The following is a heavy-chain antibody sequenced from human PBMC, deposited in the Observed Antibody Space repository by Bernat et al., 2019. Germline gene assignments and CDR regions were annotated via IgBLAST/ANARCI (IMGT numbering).Heavy chain of an antibody. CDR2: TYSRSKWYN. CDR3: ARGSVAMPGTPSYYFDY. CDR1: GDSVSSNNAA. J-gene: IGHJ4*02. D-gene: IGHD6-19*01. Sequence: QVQLQQSGPGLVKPSQTLSLTCVISGDSVSSNNAAWNWIRQSPSRGLEWLGRTYSRSKWYNDYAVSVRSRITISPDTSKNQFSLNLNSVTPEDTAVYYCARGSVAMPGTPSYYFDYWGQGTLVTVSS. V-gene: IGHV6-1*01.